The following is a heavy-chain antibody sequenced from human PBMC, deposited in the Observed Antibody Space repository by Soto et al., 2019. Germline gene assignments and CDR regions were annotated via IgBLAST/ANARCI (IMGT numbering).Heavy chain of an antibody. Sequence: GGSLRLSCAASGFTFSSYGMHWVRQAPGKGLEWVAVISYDGSNKYYADSVKGRFTISRDNSKNTLYLQMNSLRAEDTAVYYCAKAPTWPDLAYYYYGMDVWGQGTTVTVSS. CDR3: AKAPTWPDLAYYYYGMDV. J-gene: IGHJ6*02. V-gene: IGHV3-30*18. CDR2: ISYDGSNK. CDR1: GFTFSSYG.